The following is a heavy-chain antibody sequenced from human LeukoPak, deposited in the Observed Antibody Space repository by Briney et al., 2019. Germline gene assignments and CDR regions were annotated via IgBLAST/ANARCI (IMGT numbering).Heavy chain of an antibody. V-gene: IGHV1-18*01. Sequence: ASAKVSFKASGYTFTTYGISWVRQAPGQGLEWMGWISAYNGDTNYAQRLQGRVTITTDTSTSTAYMELRSLRSNDTAVYYCARILYYDSSGPPDYWGQGTLVTVSS. CDR3: ARILYYDSSGPPDY. J-gene: IGHJ4*02. D-gene: IGHD3-22*01. CDR2: ISAYNGDT. CDR1: GYTFTTYG.